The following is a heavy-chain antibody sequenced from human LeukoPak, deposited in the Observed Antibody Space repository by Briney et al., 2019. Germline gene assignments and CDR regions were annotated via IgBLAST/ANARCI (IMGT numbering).Heavy chain of an antibody. J-gene: IGHJ4*02. CDR2: INPNSGGT. V-gene: IGHV1-2*04. CDR1: GYTFTGYY. D-gene: IGHD5-24*01. Sequence: GASVKVSCKASGYTFTGYYMHWVRQAPGQGLEWMGWINPNSGGTNYAQKFQGWVTMTRDTSISTAYVELSRLRSDDTAVYYCARDLGDGYNLVDYWGQGTLVTVSS. CDR3: ARDLGDGYNLVDY.